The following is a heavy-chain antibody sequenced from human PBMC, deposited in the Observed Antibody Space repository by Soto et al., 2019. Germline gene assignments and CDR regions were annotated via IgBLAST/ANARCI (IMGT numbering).Heavy chain of an antibody. CDR1: GGRFSSYA. J-gene: IGHJ6*02. V-gene: IGHV1-69*06. D-gene: IGHD1-7*01. CDR3: ERDPLTGTHSPSYYYYYGMDV. CDR2: IIPIFGTA. Sequence: SVKGSCKASGGRFSSYAMSWVRQSPGQGLQWMGGIIPIFGTANYAQKFQGRFTITADKSTSTAYMELSSLRSEDTAVYYCERDPLTGTHSPSYYYYYGMDVWGQGTTVTVSS.